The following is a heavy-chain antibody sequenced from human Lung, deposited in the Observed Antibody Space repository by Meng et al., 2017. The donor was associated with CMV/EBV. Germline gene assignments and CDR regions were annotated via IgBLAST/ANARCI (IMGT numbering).Heavy chain of an antibody. Sequence: TFNNYWMHWVRQVPGKGLVWVSRILNGGGSTSYADSVRGRFTISRDNAKNTLYLQMNGLRGEDTAIYYCVRGGGYCSSAGCSPTGYDYWGQGTLVTVSS. D-gene: IGHD2-2*01. V-gene: IGHV3-74*01. CDR3: VRGGGYCSSAGCSPTGYDY. J-gene: IGHJ4*02. CDR1: TFNNYW. CDR2: ILNGGGST.